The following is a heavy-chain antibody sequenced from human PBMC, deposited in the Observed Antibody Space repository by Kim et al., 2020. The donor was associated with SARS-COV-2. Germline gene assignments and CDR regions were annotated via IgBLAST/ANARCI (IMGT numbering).Heavy chain of an antibody. Sequence: SDGSNKYYADSVKGRFTISRDNSKNMVYLQMNSLRAEDTAVYYCANFESWGQGTLVTVSS. CDR2: SDGSNK. J-gene: IGHJ4*02. V-gene: IGHV3-33*06. CDR3: ANFES.